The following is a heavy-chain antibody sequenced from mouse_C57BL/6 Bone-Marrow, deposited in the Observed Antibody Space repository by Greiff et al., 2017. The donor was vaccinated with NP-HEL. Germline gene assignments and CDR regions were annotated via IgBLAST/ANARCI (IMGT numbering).Heavy chain of an antibody. J-gene: IGHJ2*01. CDR2: ISSCSSTI. CDR1: GFTFSDYG. D-gene: IGHD1-1*01. Sequence: EVMLVESGGGLVKPGGSLKLSCAASGFTFSDYGMHWVRQAPEKGLEWVAYISSCSSTIYYADTVKGRFTISRDNAKNTLFLQMTSMRSEDTARYYCARALLRYFDYWGQGTTLTVSS. V-gene: IGHV5-17*01. CDR3: ARALLRYFDY.